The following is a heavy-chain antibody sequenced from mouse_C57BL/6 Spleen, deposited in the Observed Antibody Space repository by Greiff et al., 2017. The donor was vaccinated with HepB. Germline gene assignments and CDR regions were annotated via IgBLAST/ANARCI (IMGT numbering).Heavy chain of an antibody. Sequence: VQLQQSGAELVRPGASVTLSCTASGFNIKDDYMHWVKQRPEQGLEWIGWIDPENGDTEYASKFQGKATITADTSSNTAYLQLSSLTSEDTAVYYCTRDYYYGSSYGYWGQGTTLTVSS. V-gene: IGHV14-4*01. CDR1: GFNIKDDY. D-gene: IGHD1-1*01. CDR3: TRDYYYGSSYGY. CDR2: IDPENGDT. J-gene: IGHJ2*01.